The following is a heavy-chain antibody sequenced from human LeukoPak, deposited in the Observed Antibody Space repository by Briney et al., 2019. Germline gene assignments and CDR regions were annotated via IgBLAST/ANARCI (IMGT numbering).Heavy chain of an antibody. CDR3: GRGYSGSWAY. J-gene: IGHJ4*02. CDR1: GFTFDSYW. V-gene: IGHV3-74*01. D-gene: IGHD1-26*01. Sequence: GESLKLSCAASGFTFDSYWMHWVRQAPGKGLVWVSHINTDGSNTNYADSVKGRFTISRDNAKNTLYLQMNSLRVEDTAVYYCGRGYSGSWAYWGQGTLVTVSP. CDR2: INTDGSNT.